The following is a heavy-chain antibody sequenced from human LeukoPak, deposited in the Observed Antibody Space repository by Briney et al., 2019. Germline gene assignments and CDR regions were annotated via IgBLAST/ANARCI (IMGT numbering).Heavy chain of an antibody. Sequence: ASVKVSCKASGYTFTSYYMHWVRQAPGQGLEWMGIINLSGGSTSYAQKFQGRVTMTRDMSTSTVYMELSSLRSEDTAVYYCARAEPDGRQHFDYWGQGTLVTVAS. CDR2: INLSGGST. V-gene: IGHV1-46*01. CDR1: GYTFTSYY. J-gene: IGHJ4*02. CDR3: ARAEPDGRQHFDY. D-gene: IGHD1-14*01.